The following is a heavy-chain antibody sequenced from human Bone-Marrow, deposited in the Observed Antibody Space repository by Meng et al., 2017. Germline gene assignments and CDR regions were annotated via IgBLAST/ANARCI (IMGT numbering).Heavy chain of an antibody. CDR1: GFTFSDYW. Sequence: GESLKISCVASGFTFSDYWMTWVRQAPGKGLEWVANIKEDGSEKYYVDSVKGRFTISRDNAKNSLYLQMNSLRAEDTAVYYCARVRDGFNYASVWYYFDYWGQGTLVTVSS. J-gene: IGHJ4*02. CDR2: IKEDGSEK. D-gene: IGHD5-24*01. V-gene: IGHV3-7*01. CDR3: ARVRDGFNYASVWYYFDY.